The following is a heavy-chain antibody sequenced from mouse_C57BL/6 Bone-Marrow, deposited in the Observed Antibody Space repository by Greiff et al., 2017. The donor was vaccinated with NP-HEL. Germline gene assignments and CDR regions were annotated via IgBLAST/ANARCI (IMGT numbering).Heavy chain of an antibody. CDR1: GFTFTDYY. J-gene: IGHJ2*01. V-gene: IGHV7-3*01. CDR2: IRNKANGYTT. Sequence: EVKLMESGGGLVQPGGSLSLSCAASGFTFTDYYMSWVRQPPGKALEWLGFIRNKANGYTTEYSASVKGRFTISRDNSKSILYLQMIALGAEDSATYYCARYMGATVVAFDYWGQGTTLTVSS. CDR3: ARYMGATVVAFDY. D-gene: IGHD1-1*01.